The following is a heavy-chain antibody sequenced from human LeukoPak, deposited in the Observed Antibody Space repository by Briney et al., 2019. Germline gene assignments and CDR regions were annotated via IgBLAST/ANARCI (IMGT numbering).Heavy chain of an antibody. CDR2: IKSKTDGGTT. J-gene: IGHJ4*02. Sequence: PGGSLRLSCAASGFTFSNAWMSWVRQAPGKGLEWVGRIKSKTDGGTTDYAAPVKGRFTVSRDDSKNTLYPQMNSLRAEDTAVYYCARDHYSSSWYVRYADYWGQGTLVTVSS. D-gene: IGHD6-13*01. V-gene: IGHV3-15*01. CDR3: ARDHYSSSWYVRYADY. CDR1: GFTFSNAW.